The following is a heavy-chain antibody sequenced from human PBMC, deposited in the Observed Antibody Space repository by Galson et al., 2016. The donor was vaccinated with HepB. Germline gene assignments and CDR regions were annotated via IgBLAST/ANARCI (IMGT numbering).Heavy chain of an antibody. D-gene: IGHD3-9*01. CDR2: ISSSGTTI. CDR1: GFTFSRYE. J-gene: IGHJ4*02. V-gene: IGHV3-48*03. Sequence: SLRLSCAASGFTFSRYEMNWVRQAPGKGLEWVSYISSSGTTIYYADSVKGRFTISRANAKNSLYLQMNSLRAEDTAVYYCAREPVRLDDLLTGPPKNPDYWGRGTLVTVSS. CDR3: AREPVRLDDLLTGPPKNPDY.